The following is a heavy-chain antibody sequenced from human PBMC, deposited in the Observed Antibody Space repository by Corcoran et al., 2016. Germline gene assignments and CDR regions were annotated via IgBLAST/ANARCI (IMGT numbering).Heavy chain of an antibody. CDR1: GGSVSSGSYY. J-gene: IGHJ4*02. Sequence: QEQLQESGPGLVKPSETLSLTCTVSGGSVSSGSYYWSWIRQPPGKGLEWIGYIYYSGSTNYNPSLKSRVTISVDTSKNQFSLKLSSVTAADTAVYYCARASTDFWSGYFEDYWGQGTLVTVSS. CDR3: ARASTDFWSGYFEDY. V-gene: IGHV4-61*01. CDR2: IYYSGST. D-gene: IGHD3-3*01.